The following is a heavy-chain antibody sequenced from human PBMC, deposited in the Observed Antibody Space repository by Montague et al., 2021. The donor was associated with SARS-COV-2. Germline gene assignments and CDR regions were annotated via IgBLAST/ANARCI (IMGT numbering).Heavy chain of an antibody. Sequence: LRLSCAVSGGSVSSDGYSWFWIREPPGKGLEWIGHIHHSGNTYYNTSLKSRATISGDRPKNQFSLRVTSVSAADTAVYSCASHRDYGDDYWGQGILVTVSS. J-gene: IGHJ4*02. CDR2: IHHSGNT. V-gene: IGHV4-30-2*01. D-gene: IGHD4-17*01. CDR3: ASHRDYGDDY. CDR1: GGSVSSDGYS.